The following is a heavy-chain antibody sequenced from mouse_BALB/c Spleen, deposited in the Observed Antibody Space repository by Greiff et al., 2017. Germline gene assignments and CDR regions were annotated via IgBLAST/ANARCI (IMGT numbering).Heavy chain of an antibody. D-gene: IGHD1-1*01. Sequence: EVKLMESGGGLVKPGGSLKLSCAASGFAFSSYDMSWVRQTPEKRLEWVAYISSGGGSTYYPDTVKGRFTISRDNAKNTLYLQLSSLKSEDTAMYYCASRGDYGSDAMDYWGQGTSVTVSS. J-gene: IGHJ4*01. CDR3: ASRGDYGSDAMDY. V-gene: IGHV5-12-1*01. CDR2: ISSGGGST. CDR1: GFAFSSYD.